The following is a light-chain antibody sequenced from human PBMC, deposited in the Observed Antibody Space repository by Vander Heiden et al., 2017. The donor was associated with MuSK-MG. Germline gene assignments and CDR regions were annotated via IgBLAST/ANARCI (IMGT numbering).Light chain of an antibody. CDR2: AAS. CDR1: QSIGTS. J-gene: IGKJ4*01. CDR3: QQSNSIPIT. Sequence: DLQFSQLPASLSASLGDRVTIACRASQSIGTSLNWYQQKQGRAPNLLIYAASNLQSGVPSRFSGSGSGTDFTLTISRLQPEDFATYYCQQSNSIPITFGGGTEVEIK. V-gene: IGKV1-39*01.